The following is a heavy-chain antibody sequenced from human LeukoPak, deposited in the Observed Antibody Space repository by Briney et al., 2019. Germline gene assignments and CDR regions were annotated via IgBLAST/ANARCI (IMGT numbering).Heavy chain of an antibody. D-gene: IGHD3-22*01. CDR1: GYTFTGYY. Sequence: ASVKVSCKASGYTFTGYYMHWVRQAPGQGLEWMGWINPNSGGTNYAQKFQGWVTITADKSTSTAYMELSSLRSEDTAVYYCARDPPDYYDSSGSYSPHFDYWGQGTLVTVSS. CDR3: ARDPPDYYDSSGSYSPHFDY. CDR2: INPNSGGT. J-gene: IGHJ4*02. V-gene: IGHV1-2*04.